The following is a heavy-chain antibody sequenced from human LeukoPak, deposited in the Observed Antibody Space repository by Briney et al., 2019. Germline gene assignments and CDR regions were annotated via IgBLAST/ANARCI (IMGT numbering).Heavy chain of an antibody. CDR1: GGSISSSIYF. CDR3: ARAPYYDILTGSLFDY. J-gene: IGHJ4*02. Sequence: PSETLSLTCTVSGGSISSSIYFWGWIRQPPGKGLEWIGTMYYSGSTYYNPSLKSRVTISVDTSKNQFFLHLSSVTAADAAVYFCARAPYYDILTGSLFDYWGQGTLVTVSS. V-gene: IGHV4-39*07. D-gene: IGHD3-9*01. CDR2: MYYSGST.